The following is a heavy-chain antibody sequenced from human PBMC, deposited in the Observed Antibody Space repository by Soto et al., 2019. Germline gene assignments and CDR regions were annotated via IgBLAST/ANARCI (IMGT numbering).Heavy chain of an antibody. Sequence: LSLTCAVSGGSISSNNWWSWVRQPPGKGLEWIGEIYHSGSTNYNPSLKSRVTISVDKSKNEFSLKLGSVTAADTAMYYCARAGDYPLTGAFDVWGQGTMVTVSS. V-gene: IGHV4-4*02. D-gene: IGHD4-17*01. CDR3: ARAGDYPLTGAFDV. CDR1: GGSISSNNW. J-gene: IGHJ3*01. CDR2: IYHSGST.